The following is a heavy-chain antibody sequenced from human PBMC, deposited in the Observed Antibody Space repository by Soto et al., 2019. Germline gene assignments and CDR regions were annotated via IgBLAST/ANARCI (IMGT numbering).Heavy chain of an antibody. CDR1: GFTFSSYA. D-gene: IGHD1-1*01. J-gene: IGHJ4*02. CDR2: ISGTGDVT. CDR3: GKYAMPEAGTTWGGDLDH. Sequence: EVQLLESGGGLVQPGGSLRLSCAASGFTFSSYAMSWVRRDPGKGLEWVSSISGTGDVTYFADAVRGRFTISRDNSKNSLYLQINSLRAADTAKDYCGKYAMPEAGTTWGGDLDHWRQGTLVSFSS. V-gene: IGHV3-23*01.